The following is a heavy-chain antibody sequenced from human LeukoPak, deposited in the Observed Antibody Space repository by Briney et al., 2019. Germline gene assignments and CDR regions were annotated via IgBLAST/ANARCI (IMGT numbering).Heavy chain of an antibody. D-gene: IGHD1-1*01. V-gene: IGHV4-31*03. CDR1: GGSISSGGYY. CDR3: ARQNWNRRYFDY. CDR2: IYYSGST. J-gene: IGHJ4*02. Sequence: SETLSLTCTVSGGSISSGGYYWSWIRQHPGKGLEWIGYIYYSGSTYYNPSLKSRVTISVDTSKNQFSLKLSSVTAADTAVYYCARQNWNRRYFDYWGQGTLVTVSS.